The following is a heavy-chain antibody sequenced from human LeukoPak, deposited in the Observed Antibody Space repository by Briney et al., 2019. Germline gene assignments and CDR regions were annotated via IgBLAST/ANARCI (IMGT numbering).Heavy chain of an antibody. CDR2: IRSDGSSN. CDR1: GFTFSSHG. V-gene: IGHV3-30*02. CDR3: VRDRDWGFDY. J-gene: IGHJ4*02. Sequence: GGSLRLSCAASGFTFSSHGMHWVRQAPGKGLEWVTFIRSDGSSNYYGDSVKGRFTLSRDNFRNTLSLQMNSLRAEDTAVYYCVRDRDWGFDYWGQGTLVTVSS. D-gene: IGHD3/OR15-3a*01.